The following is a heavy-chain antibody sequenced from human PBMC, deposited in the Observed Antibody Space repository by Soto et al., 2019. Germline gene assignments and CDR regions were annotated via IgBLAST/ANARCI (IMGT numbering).Heavy chain of an antibody. CDR2: IWYDGSNK. J-gene: IGHJ4*02. D-gene: IGHD6-13*01. V-gene: IGHV3-33*01. CDR1: GFTFSSYG. CDR3: ARAGWIAAAGTLSYFDY. Sequence: GGSLRLSCAASGFTFSSYGMHWVRQAPGKGLEWVAVIWYDGSNKYYADSVKGRFTISRDNSKNTLYLQMNSLRAEDTAVYYCARAGWIAAAGTLSYFDYWGQGTLVTVSS.